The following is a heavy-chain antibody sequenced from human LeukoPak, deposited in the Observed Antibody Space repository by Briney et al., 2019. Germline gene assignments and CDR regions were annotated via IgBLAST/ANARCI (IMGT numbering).Heavy chain of an antibody. V-gene: IGHV4-30-2*01. CDR3: ARGQGVWYFDL. CDR1: GGSISSGGYS. CDR2: IYHSGST. J-gene: IGHJ2*01. Sequence: SETLSLTCAVSGGSISSGGYSWSWIRQPPGKGLEWIGYIYHSGSTYYNLSLKSRVTISVDRSKNQFSLKLSSVTAADTAVYYCARGQGVWYFDLWGRGTLVTVFS. D-gene: IGHD3-16*01.